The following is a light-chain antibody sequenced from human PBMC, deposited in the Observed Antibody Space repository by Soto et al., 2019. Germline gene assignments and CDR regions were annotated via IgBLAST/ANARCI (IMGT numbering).Light chain of an antibody. CDR1: SSDIGRNY. Sequence: QSALTQPASVSGSPGQSITISCTGASSDIGRNYVSWYQQQHPGKAPKLIIYDVSNRPSGVSNRFSGSKFDNTASLTISGLQPEDESDYYCSSFSSNTLVFGGGIKLTVL. V-gene: IGLV2-14*03. CDR3: SSFSSNTLV. CDR2: DVS. J-gene: IGLJ2*01.